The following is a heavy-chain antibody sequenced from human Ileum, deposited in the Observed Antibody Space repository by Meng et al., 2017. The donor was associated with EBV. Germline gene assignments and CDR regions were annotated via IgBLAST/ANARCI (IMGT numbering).Heavy chain of an antibody. J-gene: IGHJ4*02. CDR3: ARTGVGLAFDY. Sequence: QVHRRESGPGLVKSSGTLSLTCGVSGDSMTNNNWWTWVRQPPGKGLEWIGEIYHSGSTNYNPSLQSRATISVDMSKKQFSLKLRSVTAADTAVYYCARTGVGLAFDYWGLGTLVTVSS. D-gene: IGHD2-8*01. V-gene: IGHV4-4*02. CDR2: IYHSGST. CDR1: GDSMTNNNW.